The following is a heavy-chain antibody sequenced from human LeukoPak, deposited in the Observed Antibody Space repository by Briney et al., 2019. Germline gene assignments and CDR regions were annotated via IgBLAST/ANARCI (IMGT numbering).Heavy chain of an antibody. D-gene: IGHD2-2*01. CDR2: IYTSGST. J-gene: IGHJ4*02. CDR1: GGSISSYY. CDR3: ARGYCSSTSCYFYFDY. V-gene: IGHV4-4*07. Sequence: SETLSLTCTVSGGSISSYYWSWIRQPAGKGLEWIGRIYTSGSTNYNPSLKSRVTISVDTSKNQFSLKLSSVTAADTAVYYCARGYCSSTSCYFYFDYWGQGTLVTVSS.